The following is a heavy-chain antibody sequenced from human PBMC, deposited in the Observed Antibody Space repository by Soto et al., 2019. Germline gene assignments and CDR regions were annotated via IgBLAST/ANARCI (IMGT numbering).Heavy chain of an antibody. CDR2: ISGSGGST. CDR1: GFTFSSYA. Sequence: GGSLRLSCAASGFTFSSYAMSWVRQAPGKGLEWVSAISGSGGSTYYADSVKGRFTISRDNSKNTLYLQMNSLRAEDTAVYYCAKSYYYGSGSYLGYDAFDIWGQGTMVTVSS. V-gene: IGHV3-23*01. CDR3: AKSYYYGSGSYLGYDAFDI. D-gene: IGHD3-10*01. J-gene: IGHJ3*02.